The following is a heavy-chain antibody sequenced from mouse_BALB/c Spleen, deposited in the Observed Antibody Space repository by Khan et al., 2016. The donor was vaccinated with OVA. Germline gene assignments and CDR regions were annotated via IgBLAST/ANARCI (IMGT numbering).Heavy chain of an antibody. J-gene: IGHJ4*01. V-gene: IGHV2-6-4*01. CDR3: ARAYYRYDGYYAMDY. D-gene: IGHD2-14*01. CDR2: IWGGGGT. Sequence: VQLVESGPGLVVLSQSLSITCTVSGFSLSRYNIHWIRQPPGKGLEWLGMIWGGGGTDYNSTLKSRLSISKDNSKSQVFLKMNSLQTDDTAMYYCARAYYRYDGYYAMDYWGQGTSVTVSS. CDR1: GFSLSRYN.